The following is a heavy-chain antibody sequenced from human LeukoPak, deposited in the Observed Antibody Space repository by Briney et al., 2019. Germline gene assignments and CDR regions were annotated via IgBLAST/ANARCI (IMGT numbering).Heavy chain of an antibody. J-gene: IGHJ4*02. CDR2: INPNSGGT. CDR3: ARERTGGSKGVYFDY. V-gene: IGHV1-2*06. Sequence: ASVKVSCKASGYTFTGYYMHWVRQAPGQGLEWMGRINPNSGGTNYAQKFQGRVTMTRDTSISTAYMELSRLRSDDTAVYYCARERTGGSKGVYFDYWGQGTLVTVSS. CDR1: GYTFTGYY. D-gene: IGHD1-14*01.